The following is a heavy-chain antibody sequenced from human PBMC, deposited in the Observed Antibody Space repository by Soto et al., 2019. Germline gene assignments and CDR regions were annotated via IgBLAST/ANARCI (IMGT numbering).Heavy chain of an antibody. D-gene: IGHD3-10*01. V-gene: IGHV4-34*01. CDR2: INHSGST. CDR1: GGSFSGYY. J-gene: IGHJ4*02. Sequence: PSETLSLTCAVYGGSFSGYYWSWIRQPPGKGLEWIGEINHSGSTNYNPSLKSRVTISVDTSKNQLSLKLSSVTAADTAVYYCARARSLYYYGSGSYKGGSDFDYWGQGTXVTVSS. CDR3: ARARSLYYYGSGSYKGGSDFDY.